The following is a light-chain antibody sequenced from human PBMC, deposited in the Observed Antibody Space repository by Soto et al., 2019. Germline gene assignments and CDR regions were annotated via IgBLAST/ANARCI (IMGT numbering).Light chain of an antibody. J-gene: IGLJ1*01. V-gene: IGLV2-14*01. Sequence: QSALTQPASVSGSPGQSITISCTGTSSDIGSYNFVSWYQQYPGKAPKLMIYGVTNRPSGVSDRFSGSKTGNTASLTISGLQAEDEAAYYCFSHRSGNSHVFGTGTQLTVL. CDR3: FSHRSGNSHV. CDR1: SSDIGSYNF. CDR2: GVT.